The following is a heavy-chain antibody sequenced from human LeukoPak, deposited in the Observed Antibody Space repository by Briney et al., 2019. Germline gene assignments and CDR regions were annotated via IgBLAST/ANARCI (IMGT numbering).Heavy chain of an antibody. Sequence: SETLSLTCTVSGGSISSHYWSWIRQPPGKGLEWIGYIYYSGSTNYNPSLKSRVTISVDTSKNQFSLKLRSVTAADSAMHYCAPTGGNGYIYWGQGTPVTVSS. D-gene: IGHD5-24*01. CDR1: GGSISSHY. J-gene: IGHJ4*02. CDR3: APTGGNGYIY. CDR2: IYYSGST. V-gene: IGHV4-59*08.